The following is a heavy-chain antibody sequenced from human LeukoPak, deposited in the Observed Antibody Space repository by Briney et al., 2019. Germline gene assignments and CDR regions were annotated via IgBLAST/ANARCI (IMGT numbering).Heavy chain of an antibody. Sequence: ASVTVSCKASGGTFSSYAISWVRQAPGHGLEWMGRIIPILGIANYAQKFQGRVTITADKSTGTAYMELSRLRSEDTAMYFCAIDGYSYAHGRGWFDPWGQGTLVTVSS. CDR1: GGTFSSYA. D-gene: IGHD5-18*01. CDR3: AIDGYSYAHGRGWFDP. J-gene: IGHJ5*02. V-gene: IGHV1-69*04. CDR2: IIPILGIA.